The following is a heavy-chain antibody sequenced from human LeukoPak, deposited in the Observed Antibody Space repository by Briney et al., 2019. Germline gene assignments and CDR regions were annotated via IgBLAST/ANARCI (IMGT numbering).Heavy chain of an antibody. J-gene: IGHJ6*03. V-gene: IGHV4-59*01. CDR3: ARGSYYYMDL. CDR1: GGSISTYY. CDR2: IYYSGST. Sequence: PETLSLTCNVSGGSISTYYWSWIRQPPGKGLEWIGYIYYSGSTTYSPSLKSRVSISVDTSKDQFSLRLSSVTAADTAVYYCARGSYYYMDLWGEGTTVTVSS.